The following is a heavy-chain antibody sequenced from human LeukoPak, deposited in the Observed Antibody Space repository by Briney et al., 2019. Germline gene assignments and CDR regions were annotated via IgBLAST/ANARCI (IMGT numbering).Heavy chain of an antibody. CDR3: ARGLKGDCSGGSCYPHFDY. V-gene: IGHV4-31*03. J-gene: IGHJ4*02. CDR2: IYYSGST. CDR1: GGSISSGGYY. D-gene: IGHD2-15*01. Sequence: KPSETLSLTCTVSGGSISSGGYYWSWIRQHPGKGLEWIEYIYYSGSTYYNPSLKSRVTISVDTSKNQFSLKLSSVTAADTAVYYCARGLKGDCSGGSCYPHFDYWGQGTLVTVSS.